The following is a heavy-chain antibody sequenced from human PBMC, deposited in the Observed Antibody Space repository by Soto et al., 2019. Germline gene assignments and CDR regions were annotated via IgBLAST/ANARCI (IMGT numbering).Heavy chain of an antibody. V-gene: IGHV4-31*03. Sequence: QVQLQESGPGLVKPSQTLTLTCTVSGGSISSGRFYWSWIRQHPGKGLEWIGHISDSGSSYYNPSLESRGTLSVDTSKNQFSLKLSAVTAADTAVYFCARTTFYDVFTAYYSLFDYWGQGTMVTVSS. J-gene: IGHJ4*02. CDR1: GGSISSGRFY. CDR2: ISDSGSS. D-gene: IGHD3-9*01. CDR3: ARTTFYDVFTAYYSLFDY.